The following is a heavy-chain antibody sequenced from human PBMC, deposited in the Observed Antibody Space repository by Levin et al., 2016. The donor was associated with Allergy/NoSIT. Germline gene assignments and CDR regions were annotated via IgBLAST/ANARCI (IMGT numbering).Heavy chain of an antibody. Sequence: WVRQAPGQGLEWMGGIIPIFGIANYAQKFQGRVTITADKSTSTAYMELSSLRSEDTAVYYCARGSVGYCSSTSCLKLEPYYYYGMDVWGQGTTVTVSS. CDR3: ARGSVGYCSSTSCLKLEPYYYYGMDV. J-gene: IGHJ6*02. D-gene: IGHD2-2*01. V-gene: IGHV1-69*17. CDR2: IIPIFGIA.